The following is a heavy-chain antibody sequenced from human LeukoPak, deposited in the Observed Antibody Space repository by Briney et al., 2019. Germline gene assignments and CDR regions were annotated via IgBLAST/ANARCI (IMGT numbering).Heavy chain of an antibody. D-gene: IGHD5-18*01. CDR3: ARASGRGGYSYGFGY. V-gene: IGHV1-3*02. CDR2: SNAGNGNT. J-gene: IGHJ4*02. CDR1: GYTFTSYA. Sequence: ASVKVSCKASGYTFTSYAMHWVRQAPGQRLEWMGWSNAGNGNTKYSQEFQGRVTITRDTSASTAYMELSSLRSEDTAVYYCARASGRGGYSYGFGYWGQGTLVTVSS.